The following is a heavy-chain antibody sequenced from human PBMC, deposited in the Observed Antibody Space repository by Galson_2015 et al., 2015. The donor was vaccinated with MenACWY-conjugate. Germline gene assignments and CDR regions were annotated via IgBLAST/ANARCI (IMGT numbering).Heavy chain of an antibody. CDR3: ARDYTAMDI. J-gene: IGHJ4*02. V-gene: IGHV1-46*01. Sequence: SCAASGFTFTSYYMHWVRQAPGQGLEWMGIINPSGGSTSYAQKFQGRVTMTRDTSTSTVYMELSSLRSEDTAVYYCARDYTAMDIWGQGTLVTVSS. CDR2: INPSGGST. CDR1: GFTFTSYY. D-gene: IGHD5-18*01.